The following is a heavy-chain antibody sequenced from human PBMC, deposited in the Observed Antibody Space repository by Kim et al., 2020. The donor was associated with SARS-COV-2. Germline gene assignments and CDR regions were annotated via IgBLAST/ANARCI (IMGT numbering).Heavy chain of an antibody. Sequence: ASVKVSCKASGYIFTSYGINWVRQAPGQGLEWLGWISSYNGNTKYAQKLHGRVTMTTDTSTSTAYMELRSLRSDDTAVYYCAREHQTYCSGSSDSRGAFDIWGPGKMVTASS. V-gene: IGHV1-18*01. CDR2: ISSYNGNT. D-gene: IGHD3-22*01. CDR1: GYIFTSYG. CDR3: AREHQTYCSGSSDSRGAFDI. J-gene: IGHJ3*02.